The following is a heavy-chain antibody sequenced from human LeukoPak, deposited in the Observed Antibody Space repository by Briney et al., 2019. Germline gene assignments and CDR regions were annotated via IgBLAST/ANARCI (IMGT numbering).Heavy chain of an antibody. V-gene: IGHV3-30*03. CDR1: GFTFSSNA. D-gene: IGHD3-10*01. Sequence: GGSLRLSCAASGFTFSSNAMHWVRQAPGKGLEWVASISPDGSSKYYADSVKGRFTISRDNSKNTLYLQMNSLRAEDTAVYYCAITYYYGSGSYYNEIWGQGTLVTVSS. CDR2: ISPDGSSK. CDR3: AITYYYGSGSYYNEI. J-gene: IGHJ4*02.